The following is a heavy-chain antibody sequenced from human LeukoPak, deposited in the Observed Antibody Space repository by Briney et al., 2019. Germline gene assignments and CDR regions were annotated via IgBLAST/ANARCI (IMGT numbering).Heavy chain of an antibody. D-gene: IGHD5-18*01. CDR2: ISYDGSNK. CDR3: ARSYHYFDY. Sequence: PGGSLRLSCAASGFTFSSYAMHWVRQAPGKGLEWVAVISYDGSNKYYADSVKGRFTISRDNSKNTLYLQMNSLRAEDTAVYYCARSYHYFDYRGQGTLVTASS. CDR1: GFTFSSYA. J-gene: IGHJ4*02. V-gene: IGHV3-30-3*01.